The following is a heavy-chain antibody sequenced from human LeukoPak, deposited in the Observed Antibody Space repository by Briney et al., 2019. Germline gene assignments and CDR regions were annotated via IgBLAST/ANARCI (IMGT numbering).Heavy chain of an antibody. CDR1: GFTFSSPS. CDR2: ISSSSSTI. D-gene: IGHD6-19*01. J-gene: IGHJ4*02. Sequence: GGSLRLSCAASGFTFSSPSMNWVRQAPGKGLEWVSYISSSSSTIYYADSVKGRFTISRDNAKNSLYLQMNSLRDEDTAVYYCAREARYSSGWYAWGQGTLVTVSS. CDR3: AREARYSSGWYA. V-gene: IGHV3-48*02.